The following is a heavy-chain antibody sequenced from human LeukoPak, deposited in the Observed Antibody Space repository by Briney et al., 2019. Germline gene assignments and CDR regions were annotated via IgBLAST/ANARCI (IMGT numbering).Heavy chain of an antibody. Sequence: GGSLRLSCAASGFTFSSYGMHWVRQAPGKGLEWVAVIWNDGSNKYYADSVKGRFTISRDNSKNTLYLQMNSLRAEDTAVYYCAKDAGYSSILGYWGQGTLVTVSS. J-gene: IGHJ4*02. CDR1: GFTFSSYG. CDR2: IWNDGSNK. V-gene: IGHV3-30*02. CDR3: AKDAGYSSILGY. D-gene: IGHD6-13*01.